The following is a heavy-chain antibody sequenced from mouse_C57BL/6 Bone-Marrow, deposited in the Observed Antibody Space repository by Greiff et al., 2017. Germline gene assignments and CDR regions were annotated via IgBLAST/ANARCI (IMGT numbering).Heavy chain of an antibody. V-gene: IGHV1-55*01. Sequence: QVQLQQPGAELVKPGASVKLSCKASGYTFTSYWITWVKQRPGQGLEWLGDIYPGSGSTNSNEKFKSKATLTVDTSSSTAYMQLSSLTSEDSAVYDCARPYYSNYWYFDVWGTGTTVTGSS. CDR1: GYTFTSYW. CDR3: ARPYYSNYWYFDV. D-gene: IGHD2-5*01. CDR2: IYPGSGST. J-gene: IGHJ1*03.